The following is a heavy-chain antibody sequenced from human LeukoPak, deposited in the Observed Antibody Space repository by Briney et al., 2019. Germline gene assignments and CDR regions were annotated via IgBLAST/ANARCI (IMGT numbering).Heavy chain of an antibody. CDR1: GGSFSGYY. CDR3: ARGYDILTGYYPLGLGD. D-gene: IGHD3-9*01. Sequence: SETLSLTCAVYGGSFSGYYWSWIRQPPGKGLEWIGEINHSGSTNYNPSLKSRVTISVDTSKNQFSLKLSSVTAADTAVYYCARGYDILTGYYPLGLGDWGQGTLVTVSS. J-gene: IGHJ4*02. CDR2: INHSGST. V-gene: IGHV4-34*01.